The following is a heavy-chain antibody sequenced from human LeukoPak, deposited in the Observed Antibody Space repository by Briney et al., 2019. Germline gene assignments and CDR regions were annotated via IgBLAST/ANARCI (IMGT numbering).Heavy chain of an antibody. J-gene: IGHJ4*02. CDR1: GFSFRTYG. CDR3: AKSGYNRFDY. V-gene: IGHV3-30*02. CDR2: ISYDGSET. Sequence: GGSLRLSCAASGFSFRTYGMHWVRQAPGKGLDWVSFISYDGSETNYADSVKGRFTISRDNSKNTLYLQMNSLRADDTAVYYCAKSGYNRFDYWGQGTLVTVSS. D-gene: IGHD5-24*01.